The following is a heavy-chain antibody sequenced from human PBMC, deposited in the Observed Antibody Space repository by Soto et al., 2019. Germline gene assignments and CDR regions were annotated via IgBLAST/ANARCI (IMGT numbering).Heavy chain of an antibody. CDR2: IIPILGIA. CDR3: ARDRRSSGFDY. V-gene: IGHV1-69*08. J-gene: IGHJ4*02. D-gene: IGHD6-19*01. Sequence: QVQLVQSGAEVKKPGSSVKVSCKASGGTFSSYTISWVRQAPGQGLEWMGRIIPILGIANYAQKFQGRVTSTADKSTSTAYMELSSLRSEDTAVYYCARDRRSSGFDYWGQGTLVTVSS. CDR1: GGTFSSYT.